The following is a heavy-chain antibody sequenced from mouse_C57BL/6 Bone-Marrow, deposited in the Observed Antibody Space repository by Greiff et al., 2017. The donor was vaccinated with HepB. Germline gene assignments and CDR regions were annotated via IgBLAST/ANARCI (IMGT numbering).Heavy chain of an antibody. V-gene: IGHV1-18*01. J-gene: IGHJ4*01. CDR1: GYTFTDYN. CDR3: GREVSVYAMDY. D-gene: IGHD2-14*01. Sequence: EVQLQQSGPELVKPGASVKIPCKASGYTFTDYNMDWVKQSHGKSLEWIGDINPNNGGTIYNQKFKGKATLTVDKSSSTAYMELRSLTSEDTAVYYWGREVSVYAMDYWGQGTSVTVSS. CDR2: INPNNGGT.